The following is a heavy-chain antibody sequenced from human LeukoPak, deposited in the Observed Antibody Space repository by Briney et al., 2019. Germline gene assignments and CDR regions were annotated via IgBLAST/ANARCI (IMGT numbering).Heavy chain of an antibody. V-gene: IGHV3-23*01. CDR3: ARDTGLYGDYVNVYYFDY. D-gene: IGHD4-17*01. J-gene: IGHJ4*02. CDR2: XXXSGGST. Sequence: PGGSLRLSCAASGFTFSSYAMSWVRQAPGKGLEWVSXXXXSGGSTYYADSVKGRFTISRDNSKNTLYLQMNSLRAEDTAVYYCARDTGLYGDYVNVYYFDYWGQGTLVTVSS. CDR1: GFTFSSYA.